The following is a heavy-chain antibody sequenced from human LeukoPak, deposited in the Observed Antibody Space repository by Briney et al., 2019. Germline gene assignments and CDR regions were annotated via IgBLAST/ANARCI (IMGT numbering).Heavy chain of an antibody. V-gene: IGHV1-18*04. J-gene: IGHJ3*02. D-gene: IGHD3-10*01. CDR3: ARLWFGDLFWHAFDI. CDR2: ISAYNGNT. CDR1: GYTFTIYG. Sequence: AAVTVSFTCSGYTFTIYGISWVRQAPGQGGEGMGWISAYNGNTNYAQKLQGRVTMTTDTSTSTAYMELRSLSSDDAAVYYFARLWFGDLFWHAFDIWGQGTMVTVSS.